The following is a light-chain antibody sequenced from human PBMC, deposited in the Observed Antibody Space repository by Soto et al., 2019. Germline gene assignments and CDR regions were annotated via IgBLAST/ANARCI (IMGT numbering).Light chain of an antibody. J-gene: IGKJ1*01. CDR1: PSISRS. CDR3: YQYSSWPSGT. Sequence: EIVLTQSPAILSVSPGERATLSCRASPSISRSLAWYQQKPCQAPRLLISYASTRATGIPARFSGSGSGTEFTPTISSLQSEDFALYFCYQYSSWPSGTFGQGTKVDIK. V-gene: IGKV3-15*01. CDR2: YAS.